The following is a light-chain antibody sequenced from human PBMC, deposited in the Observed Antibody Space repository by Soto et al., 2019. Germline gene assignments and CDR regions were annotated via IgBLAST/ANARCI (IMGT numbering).Light chain of an antibody. V-gene: IGKV3-11*01. CDR3: QQYHNLLLS. CDR2: DTS. Sequence: EIVLTQSPATLSLSPGERASLSCRASQSVSSYLAWYQQKPGQAPRLLIYDTSNRATGIPARFSGSGSATDFTLTISSLEPEDFATYYCQQYHNLLLSFGGGTKVEIK. CDR1: QSVSSY. J-gene: IGKJ4*01.